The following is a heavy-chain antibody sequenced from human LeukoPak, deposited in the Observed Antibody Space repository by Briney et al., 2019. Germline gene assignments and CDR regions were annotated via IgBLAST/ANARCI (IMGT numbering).Heavy chain of an antibody. Sequence: GGSLRLSCAASGFTFSDYSMNWVRQAPGKGLDWVSYISTTSSTIFYADSVKGRFTVSRDNAKNSLYLQVNSLRDEDTAMYYCARVRGGSYYYGMDVWGQGTTVTVSS. V-gene: IGHV3-48*02. J-gene: IGHJ6*02. CDR3: ARVRGGSYYYGMDV. CDR2: ISTTSSTI. D-gene: IGHD3-16*01. CDR1: GFTFSDYS.